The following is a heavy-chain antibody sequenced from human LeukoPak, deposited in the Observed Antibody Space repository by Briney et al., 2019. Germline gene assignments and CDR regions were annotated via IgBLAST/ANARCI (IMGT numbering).Heavy chain of an antibody. CDR3: ARHYYDNSAYFYFYY. D-gene: IGHD3-22*01. CDR1: GFTVSNSY. Sequence: GGSLTLSCAPFGFTVSNSYMNWVRQAPGKGLEWVSLIYSGGGTYYADSVKGRFTISRDNSKNTLYLQMNSLRAEDTAVYYCARHYYDNSAYFYFYYWGQGTLVTVSS. J-gene: IGHJ4*02. V-gene: IGHV3-66*04. CDR2: IYSGGGT.